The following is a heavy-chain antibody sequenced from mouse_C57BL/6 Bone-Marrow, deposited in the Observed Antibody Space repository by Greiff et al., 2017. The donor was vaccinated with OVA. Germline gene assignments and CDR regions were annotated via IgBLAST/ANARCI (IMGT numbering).Heavy chain of an antibody. CDR1: GFNIKDDY. CDR2: IDPENGDT. CDR3: TTGGYYDYAMDY. D-gene: IGHD2-3*01. V-gene: IGHV14-4*01. Sequence: VQLQQSGAELVRPGASVKLSCTASGFNIKDDYMHWVKQRPEQGLEWIGWIDPENGDTEYASKFQGKATITADTSSNTAYLQLSSLTSEDTAVYYCTTGGYYDYAMDYWGQGTSVTVSS. J-gene: IGHJ4*01.